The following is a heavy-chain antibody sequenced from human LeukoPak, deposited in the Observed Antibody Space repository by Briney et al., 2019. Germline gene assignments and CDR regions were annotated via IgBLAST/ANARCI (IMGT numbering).Heavy chain of an antibody. J-gene: IGHJ4*02. D-gene: IGHD5-18*01. Sequence: ASVKVSCKASGYTFTGYYMHWVRQAPGQGLEWMGWINPNSGGTNYAQKFQGRVTMTRDTSISTPYMELSRLRSDDTAVYYCARGGMGIQLWSFDYWAGEPWSPSPQ. CDR2: INPNSGGT. CDR1: GYTFTGYY. V-gene: IGHV1-2*02. CDR3: ARGGMGIQLWSFDY.